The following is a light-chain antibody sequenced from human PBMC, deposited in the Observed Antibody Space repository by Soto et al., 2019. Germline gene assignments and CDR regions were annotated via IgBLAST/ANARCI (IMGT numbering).Light chain of an antibody. CDR1: SSDIGGYNY. J-gene: IGLJ1*01. CDR2: DVT. CDR3: ISYTSDDVRYV. V-gene: IGLV2-14*01. Sequence: QSVLTQPASMSGSPGQSITISCTGTSSDIGGYNYVSWYQHHPGKAPKLIIYDVTRRPSGVSHRFSGSKSGNTASLTISGLQSEDEADYYCISYTSDDVRYVFGTGTKVTVL.